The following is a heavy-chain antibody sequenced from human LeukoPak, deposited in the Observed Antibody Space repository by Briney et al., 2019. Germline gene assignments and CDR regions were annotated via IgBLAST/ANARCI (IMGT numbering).Heavy chain of an antibody. CDR3: ARFPASAEYRHYYHMDV. V-gene: IGHV4-61*10. CDR2: VYNGGS. D-gene: IGHD6-25*01. Sequence: SETLSLTCTVSGGSISSGSCYWSWIRQPAGKGLEWIGRVYNGGSNYNSGSNYNPSLKSRVTMSVDTSKNQFSLKLTSVTAADTAVYYCARFPASAEYRHYYHMDVWGKGTTVTVSS. J-gene: IGHJ6*03. CDR1: GGSISSGSCY.